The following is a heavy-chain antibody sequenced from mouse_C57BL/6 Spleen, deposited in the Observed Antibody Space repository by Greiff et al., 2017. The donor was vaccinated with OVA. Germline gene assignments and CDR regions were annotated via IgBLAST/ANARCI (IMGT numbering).Heavy chain of an antibody. CDR2: INPNYGTT. CDR1: GYSFTDYN. J-gene: IGHJ3*01. D-gene: IGHD2-2*01. Sequence: EVQLQESGPELVKPGASVKISCKASGYSFTDYNMNWVKQSNGKSLEWIGVINPNYGTTSYNQKFKGKATLTVDQSSSTAYMQLNSLTSEDSAVYYCARFYGYDDGFPGFAYWGQGTLVTVSA. V-gene: IGHV1-39*01. CDR3: ARFYGYDDGFPGFAY.